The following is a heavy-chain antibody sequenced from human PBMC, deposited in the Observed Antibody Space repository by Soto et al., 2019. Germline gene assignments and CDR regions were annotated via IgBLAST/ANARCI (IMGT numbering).Heavy chain of an antibody. CDR2: VSGTGGSA. V-gene: IGHV3-23*01. D-gene: IGHD2-2*01. Sequence: PGGSLRLSCAASGFTFSSYAMTWVRQAPGKGLEWVSGVSGTGGSAYYADSVKGRFTISRDKSTNTLYLHMNSLRAEDTAVYYCARDIVVVPAVTDAFDIWGQGTMVTVSS. J-gene: IGHJ3*02. CDR1: GFTFSSYA. CDR3: ARDIVVVPAVTDAFDI.